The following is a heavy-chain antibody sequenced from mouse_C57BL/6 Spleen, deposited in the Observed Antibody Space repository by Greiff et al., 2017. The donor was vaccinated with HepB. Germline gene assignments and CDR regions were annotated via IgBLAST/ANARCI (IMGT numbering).Heavy chain of an antibody. D-gene: IGHD1-2*01. J-gene: IGHJ4*01. CDR1: GYTFTSYW. CDR3: APLYAMDY. V-gene: IGHV1-64*01. Sequence: VQLQPPGAELVKPGASVKLSCKASGYTFTSYWMHWVKQRPGQGLEWIGMIHPNSGSTNYNEKFKSKATLTVDKASSTAYMQLSILTSEDSAVYYCAPLYAMDYWGQGTSVTVSS. CDR2: IHPNSGST.